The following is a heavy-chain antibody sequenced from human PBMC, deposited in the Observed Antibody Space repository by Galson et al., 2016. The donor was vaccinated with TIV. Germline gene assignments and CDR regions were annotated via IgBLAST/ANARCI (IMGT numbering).Heavy chain of an antibody. V-gene: IGHV3-33*01. CDR2: IWYEGNNR. D-gene: IGHD5-12*01. J-gene: IGHJ5*02. CDR1: GFTFSRYG. Sequence: SLRLSCATSGFTFSRYGMHWVRQAPGKGLEWVAVIWYEGNNRDYADSVKGRFTISRDNSKNTLYLHMNSLRVEDTAVYYCARVFGLDSGYDAWGQGTLVTVSS. CDR3: ARVFGLDSGYDA.